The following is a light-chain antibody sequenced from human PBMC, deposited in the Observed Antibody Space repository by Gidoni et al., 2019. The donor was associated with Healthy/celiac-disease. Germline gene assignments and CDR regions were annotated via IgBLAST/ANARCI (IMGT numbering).Light chain of an antibody. CDR3: QHRSNWLT. J-gene: IGKJ4*01. CDR1: QSVSSY. Sequence: EIVLTQSPATLSLSPGDRDSLSGRASQSVSSYLAWYQQKPGQAPRLLIDDASNRATGIPARFSGSGSGTDFTITSSSLDPEDFAVYYCQHRSNWLTFGGGTKVEIK. CDR2: DAS. V-gene: IGKV3-11*01.